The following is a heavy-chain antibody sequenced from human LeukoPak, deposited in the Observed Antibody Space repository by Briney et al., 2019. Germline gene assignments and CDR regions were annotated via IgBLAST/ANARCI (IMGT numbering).Heavy chain of an antibody. CDR1: GFSFSNYS. Sequence: GSLRLSCVASGFSFSNYSMSWVSQAPGEGREWVSPISGGGGSTYYADSAEGPFSISRDNSKNTLYLQMNRLRADDTAVYYCAKGSGDLYYYYYGMDVWGQGTTVTVSS. CDR2: ISGGGGST. J-gene: IGHJ6*02. CDR3: AKGSGDLYYYYYGMDV. D-gene: IGHD4-17*01. V-gene: IGHV3-23*01.